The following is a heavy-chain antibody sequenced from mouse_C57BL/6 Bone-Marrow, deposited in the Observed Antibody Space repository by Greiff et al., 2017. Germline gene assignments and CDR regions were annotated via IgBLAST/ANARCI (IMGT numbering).Heavy chain of an antibody. CDR3: ANIAYHWYFDV. V-gene: IGHV1-81*01. CDR2: IYPTSGNT. J-gene: IGHJ1*03. Sequence: VQLQESGAELARPGASVKLSCKASGYTFTSYGISWVKQRTGQGLEWIGEIYPTSGNTYYNEKFKGKATLTADKSSSTAYMELRSLTSEDSAVXFGANIAYHWYFDVWGTGTTVTVSS. CDR1: GYTFTSYG. D-gene: IGHD2-10*01.